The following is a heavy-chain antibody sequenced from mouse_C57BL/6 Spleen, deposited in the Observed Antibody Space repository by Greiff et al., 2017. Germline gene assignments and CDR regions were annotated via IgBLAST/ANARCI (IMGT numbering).Heavy chain of an antibody. CDR1: GYAFSSSW. D-gene: IGHD4-1*01. CDR2: IYPGDGDT. V-gene: IGHV1-82*01. Sequence: VQLQQSGPELVKPGASVKISCKASGYAFSSSWMNWVKQRPGKGLEWIGRIYPGDGDTNYNGKFKGKATLTADKSSSTAYMQLSSLTSEDSAVYFCARLDPLTGFDYWGQGTTLTVSS. CDR3: ARLDPLTGFDY. J-gene: IGHJ2*01.